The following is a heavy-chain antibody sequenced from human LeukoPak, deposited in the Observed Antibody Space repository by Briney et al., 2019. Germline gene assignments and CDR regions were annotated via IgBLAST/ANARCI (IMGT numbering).Heavy chain of an antibody. J-gene: IGHJ4*02. D-gene: IGHD3-10*01. CDR1: GGSISSYY. CDR2: IYHSGST. CDR3: ARHWLDSGTPDRFDY. V-gene: IGHV4-59*08. Sequence: SETLSLTCIVSGGSISSYYWSLIRQPPGKGLEWIVHIYHSGSTNYNPSLKSRVTILVDTSKNQFSLKLSSVTAADTAVYYCARHWLDSGTPDRFDYWGQGTLVTVSS.